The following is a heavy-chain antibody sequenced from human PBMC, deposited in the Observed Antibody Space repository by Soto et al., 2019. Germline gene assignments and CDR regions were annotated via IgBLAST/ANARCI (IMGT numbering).Heavy chain of an antibody. V-gene: IGHV3-9*01. CDR3: VIDEIINGYSGHFRN. CDR2: INWNSGSI. CDR1: GFTFDDYA. J-gene: IGHJ1*01. Sequence: EVQLVESGGGLVQPGRSLRLSCAASGFTFDDYAMHWVRQVPGKGLEWVSGINWNSGSIGYGDSVKGRFAISRDNAKKALHVQMNGLSAGDTAVYYWVIDEIINGYSGHFRNGGQGTLVTVCS. D-gene: IGHD4-4*01.